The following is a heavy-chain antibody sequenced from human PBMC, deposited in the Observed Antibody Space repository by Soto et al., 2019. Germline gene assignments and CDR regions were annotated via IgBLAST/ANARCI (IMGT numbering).Heavy chain of an antibody. CDR3: VRDYISY. Sequence: GGSLRLSCAASGFTFNVKWMSWVRQAPGKGPEWVANISPDGGVKSYVDSVEGRFTISRDNAKSSLYLQMDSLRDDDTAVYYCVRDYISYWGQGALVTVSS. D-gene: IGHD3-10*01. V-gene: IGHV3-7*05. CDR1: GFTFNVKW. CDR2: ISPDGGVK. J-gene: IGHJ4*02.